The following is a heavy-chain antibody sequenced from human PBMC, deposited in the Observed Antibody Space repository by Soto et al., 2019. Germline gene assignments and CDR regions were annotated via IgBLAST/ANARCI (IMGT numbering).Heavy chain of an antibody. V-gene: IGHV1-8*01. CDR3: ARGINYYDSGDDAFDI. Sequence: QVQLVQSGAEVKKPGASVKVSCKASGYTFTSYDINWVRQATGQGLEWVGWMNPNSGNTGYAQKFQGRVTMTRSTSIITAYMELSSLRSEDTAVYYCARGINYYDSGDDAFDIWGQGTMVTVSS. CDR2: MNPNSGNT. CDR1: GYTFTSYD. J-gene: IGHJ3*02. D-gene: IGHD3-10*01.